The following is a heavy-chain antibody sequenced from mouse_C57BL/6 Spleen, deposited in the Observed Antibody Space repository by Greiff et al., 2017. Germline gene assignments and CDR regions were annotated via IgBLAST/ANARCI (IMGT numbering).Heavy chain of an antibody. Sequence: EVKLVESGGGLVKPGGSLKLSCAASGFTFSDSGMHWVRQAPERGLEWVAYISSGSSTIHYADQVKGRFTISRNNAKNTLFLQMTSLRSEDTAMSYCASPRWLLRNYAMDYWGQGTSVTVSS. CDR1: GFTFSDSG. D-gene: IGHD2-3*01. CDR2: ISSGSSTI. V-gene: IGHV5-17*01. J-gene: IGHJ4*01. CDR3: ASPRWLLRNYAMDY.